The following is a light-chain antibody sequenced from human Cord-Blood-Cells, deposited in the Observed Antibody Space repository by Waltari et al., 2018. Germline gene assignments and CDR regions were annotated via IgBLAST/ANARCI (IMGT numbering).Light chain of an antibody. Sequence: QSALTQPRSVSGSPGQSVTISCTGTSSDVGGYNYVSWYKQHPGKAPKLMIYDVSKRPSGFPDRFSGSKSGNTSSLTISGLQAEDEADYYCCSYAGSYTVVFGGGTKLTVL. CDR3: CSYAGSYTVV. CDR2: DVS. CDR1: SSDVGGYNY. J-gene: IGLJ2*01. V-gene: IGLV2-11*01.